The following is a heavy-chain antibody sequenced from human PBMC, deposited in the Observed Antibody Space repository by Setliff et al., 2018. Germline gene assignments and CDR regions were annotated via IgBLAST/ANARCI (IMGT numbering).Heavy chain of an antibody. D-gene: IGHD2-2*02. V-gene: IGHV4-39*02. Sequence: PSETLSLTCTVSGDSISSSSYYWGWIRQPPGKGLEWIGSISNSGGTYYNPSLKSRVTISVDTSKNQFSLKLSSVTAADTAVYYCARDRQYCSSPTCYSSYFYYYGMDVWGQGTTVTVSS. J-gene: IGHJ6*02. CDR3: ARDRQYCSSPTCYSSYFYYYGMDV. CDR2: ISNSGGT. CDR1: GDSISSSSYY.